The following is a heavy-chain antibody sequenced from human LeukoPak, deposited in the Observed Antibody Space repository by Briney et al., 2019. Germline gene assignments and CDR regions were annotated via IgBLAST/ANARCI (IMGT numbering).Heavy chain of an antibody. CDR3: AREFSELRYFDY. CDR1: GYTFTTYG. V-gene: IGHV1-18*01. Sequence: ASVKVSCKASGYTFTTYGISWVRQAPGQGLEWMGWISAYNGNTNYAQKLRGRVTITADKSTSTAYMELSSLRSEDTAVYYCAREFSELRYFDYWGQGTLVTVSS. CDR2: ISAYNGNT. J-gene: IGHJ4*02. D-gene: IGHD1-26*01.